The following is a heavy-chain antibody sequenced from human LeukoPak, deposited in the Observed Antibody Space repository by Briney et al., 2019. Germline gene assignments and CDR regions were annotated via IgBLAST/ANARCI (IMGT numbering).Heavy chain of an antibody. Sequence: GRSLRLTCAASGFTFRNHGMHRVRQAPGKGLEWVAVIWYDGSNKYYADSVKGRFTISRDNSRNTLYLQMNSLTAEDTAVYYCVRDWSARHFDYWGQGILVTVSS. D-gene: IGHD6-6*01. CDR2: IWYDGSNK. CDR3: VRDWSARHFDY. CDR1: GFTFRNHG. J-gene: IGHJ4*02. V-gene: IGHV3-33*01.